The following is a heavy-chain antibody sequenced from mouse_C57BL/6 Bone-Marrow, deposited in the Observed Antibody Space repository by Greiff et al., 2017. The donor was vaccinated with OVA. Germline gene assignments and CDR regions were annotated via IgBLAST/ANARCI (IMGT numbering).Heavy chain of an antibody. V-gene: IGHV1-82*01. CDR3: ANWEFDY. J-gene: IGHJ2*01. CDR1: GYAFSSSW. D-gene: IGHD4-1*02. CDR2: IYPGDGDT. Sequence: SGPELVKPGASVKISCKASGYAFSSSWMNWVKQRPGKGLEWIGRIYPGDGDTNYNGKFKGKATLTADKSSSTAYMQLSSLTSEDSAVYFCANWEFDYWGQGTTLTVSS.